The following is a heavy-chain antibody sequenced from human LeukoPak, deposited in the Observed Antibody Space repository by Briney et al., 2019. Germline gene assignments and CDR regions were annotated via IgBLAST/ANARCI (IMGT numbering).Heavy chain of an antibody. D-gene: IGHD3-9*01. CDR3: ARLPYYDILTGYSYFVY. J-gene: IGHJ4*02. CDR1: GYSYTTYW. CDR2: INPGDSDT. Sequence: GESLKISCKDSGYSYTTYWFGWVRQMPGKGLEWIGIINPGDSDTKYSPSLHGQVTMSADKSISTAYLQWSSLKASDTAMYYCARLPYYDILTGYSYFVYWGQGTLVTVSS. V-gene: IGHV5-51*01.